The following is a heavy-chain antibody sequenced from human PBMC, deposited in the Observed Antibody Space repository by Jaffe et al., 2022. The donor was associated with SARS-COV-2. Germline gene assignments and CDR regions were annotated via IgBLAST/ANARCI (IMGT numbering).Heavy chain of an antibody. CDR2: INHSGST. J-gene: IGHJ5*02. D-gene: IGHD2-2*01. CDR3: ASQVPRLAFDP. Sequence: QVQLQQWGAGLLKPSETLSLTCAVYGGSFSGYYWSWIRQPPGKGLEWIGEINHSGSTNYNPSLKSRVTISVDTSKNQFSLKLSSVTAADTAVYYCASQVPRLAFDPWGQGTLVTVSS. CDR1: GGSFSGYY. V-gene: IGHV4-34*01.